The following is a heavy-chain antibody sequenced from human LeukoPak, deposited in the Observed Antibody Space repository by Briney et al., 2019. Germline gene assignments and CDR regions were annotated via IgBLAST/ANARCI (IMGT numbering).Heavy chain of an antibody. CDR1: GGSISSNNW. CDR3: ARGHTYYYDSSGYYRDLRGYYYYYYMDV. D-gene: IGHD3-22*01. Sequence: SETLSLTCAVSGGSISSNNWWSWVRQPPGKGLEWIGEMYHSGSTIYNPSLKSRVTISVDKSKNQFSLKLSSVTAADTAVYYCARGHTYYYDSSGYYRDLRGYYYYYYMDVWGKGTTVTVSS. CDR2: MYHSGST. V-gene: IGHV4-4*02. J-gene: IGHJ6*03.